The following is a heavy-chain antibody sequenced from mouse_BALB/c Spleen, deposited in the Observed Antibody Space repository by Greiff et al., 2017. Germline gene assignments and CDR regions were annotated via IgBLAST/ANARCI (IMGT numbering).Heavy chain of an antibody. V-gene: IGHV3-8*02. CDR2: ISYSGST. CDR3: ARGGYGNYERFAD. D-gene: IGHD2-10*02. Sequence: DVKLMESGPSLVKPSQTLSLTCSVTGDSITSGYWNWIRKFPGNKLEYMGYISYSGSTYYNPSLKSRISITRDTSKNQYYLQLNSVTTEDTATYYCARGGYGNYERFADWGQGTLVTVSA. CDR1: GDSITSGY. J-gene: IGHJ3*01.